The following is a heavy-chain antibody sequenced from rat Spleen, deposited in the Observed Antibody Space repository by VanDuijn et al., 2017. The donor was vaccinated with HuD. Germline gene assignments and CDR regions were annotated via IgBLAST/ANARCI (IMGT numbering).Heavy chain of an antibody. CDR2: ISHDGSSI. CDR3: ATTPGRPFDY. Sequence: EVQLAETGGGLVQPGRSLKLSCVASGFNFNDHWMGWVRQAPTKGLEWVATISHDGSSIYYRDSVKGRFTISRDNAKSTLYLQMDSLRSEDTATYFCATTPGRPFDYWGQGTLVTVSS. J-gene: IGHJ3*01. V-gene: IGHV5-29*01. D-gene: IGHD5-1*01. CDR1: GFNFNDHW.